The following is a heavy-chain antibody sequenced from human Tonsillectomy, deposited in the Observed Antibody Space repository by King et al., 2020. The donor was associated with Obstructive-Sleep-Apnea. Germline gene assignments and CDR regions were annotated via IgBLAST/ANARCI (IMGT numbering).Heavy chain of an antibody. J-gene: IGHJ5*02. D-gene: IGHD3-3*01. CDR1: GGSISSSSYY. Sequence: QLQESGPGLVKPSETLSLTCTVSGGSISSSSYYWGWIRQPPGKGLEWIGSIYYIGSTYYNPSLKSRVTISVDTSKNQFSLKVRSVTAADTAVYNCARGVRRYLEWLTWFDPWGQGTLVIVSS. CDR2: IYYIGST. V-gene: IGHV4-39*07. CDR3: ARGVRRYLEWLTWFDP.